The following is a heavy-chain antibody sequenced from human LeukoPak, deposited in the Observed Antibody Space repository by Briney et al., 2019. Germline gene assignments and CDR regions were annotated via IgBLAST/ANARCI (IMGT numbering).Heavy chain of an antibody. D-gene: IGHD3-10*01. CDR1: GYTFTGYY. CDR3: ARVWFGELLSDAFDI. Sequence: ASVKVSCKASGYTFTGYYMHWVRQAPGQGLEWMGWISAYNGNTNYAQKLQGRVTMTTDTSTSTAYMELRSLRSDDTAVYYCARVWFGELLSDAFDIWGQGTMVTVSS. J-gene: IGHJ3*02. V-gene: IGHV1-18*04. CDR2: ISAYNGNT.